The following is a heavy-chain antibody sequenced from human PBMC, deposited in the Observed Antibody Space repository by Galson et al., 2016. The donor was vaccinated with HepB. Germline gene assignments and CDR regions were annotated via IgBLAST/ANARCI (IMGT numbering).Heavy chain of an antibody. CDR2: IYHGGST. D-gene: IGHD3-3*01. CDR1: GGSISSNNW. CDR3: ATTGYSFWNGYYS. J-gene: IGHJ4*02. V-gene: IGHV4-4*02. Sequence: SETLSLTCAVSGGSISSNNWWTWVRQPPGKGLEWIGEIYHGGSTHYNPSLKSRVTISVDKSKNQFSLNLNSVTAADTAVYYCATTGYSFWNGYYSWGLGTLVTVSS.